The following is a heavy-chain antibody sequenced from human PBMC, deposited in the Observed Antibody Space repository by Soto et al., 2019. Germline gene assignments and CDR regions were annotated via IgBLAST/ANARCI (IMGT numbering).Heavy chain of an antibody. CDR1: GFTFSNYA. Sequence: PGESLKISCAASGFTFSNYAIHWVRQAPGKGLEWVAVISYDGSNKYYADSVKGRFTISRDNSKNTLYLEMNSLRVEDTAVYHCVRDTAYCSGGTCYSSHGMDVWGQGTTVTVSS. V-gene: IGHV3-30-3*01. CDR3: VRDTAYCSGGTCYSSHGMDV. J-gene: IGHJ6*02. D-gene: IGHD2-15*01. CDR2: ISYDGSNK.